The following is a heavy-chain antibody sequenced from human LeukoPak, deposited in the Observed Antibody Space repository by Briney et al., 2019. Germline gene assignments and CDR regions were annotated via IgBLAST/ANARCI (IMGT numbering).Heavy chain of an antibody. CDR1: ASTFTIYY. CDR2: TNTSGGST. D-gene: IGHD3-9*01. CDR3: ARVISYSDLRGAFDI. Sequence: ASVTLCCSAAASTFTIYYMHWVRRAPGQGLEWMGITNTSGGSTSYAQKFQGRVTMTRDTSTSTVYIEMSSLRSQETGVYYCARVISYSDLRGAFDIWGQGKMVTVSS. V-gene: IGHV1-46*01. J-gene: IGHJ3*02.